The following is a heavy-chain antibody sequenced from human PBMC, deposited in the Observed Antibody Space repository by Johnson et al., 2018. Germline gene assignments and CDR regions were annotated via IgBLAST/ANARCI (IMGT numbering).Heavy chain of an antibody. CDR3: ARGGYDSSGYYPEYFQH. J-gene: IGHJ1*01. Sequence: VQLVESGGGVVQPGRSXRISCAASGFTFSSYSMNWVRQAPGKGLEWVSYMSSSSSTIYYADSGKGRFTISRDNSKNTLYLQMNSLRAEDTAVYYWARGGYDSSGYYPEYFQHWGQGTLVTVSS. CDR2: MSSSSSTI. V-gene: IGHV3-48*01. D-gene: IGHD3-22*01. CDR1: GFTFSSYS.